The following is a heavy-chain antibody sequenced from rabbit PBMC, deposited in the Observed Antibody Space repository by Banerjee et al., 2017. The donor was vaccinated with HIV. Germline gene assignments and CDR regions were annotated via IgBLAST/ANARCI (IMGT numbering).Heavy chain of an antibody. J-gene: IGHJ3*01. D-gene: IGHD2-1*01. V-gene: IGHV1S7*01. CDR2: IDLVFGST. Sequence: QLKESGGGLVQPGGSLKLSCKASGFDFSSYYMSWVRQAPGKGLEWIGYIDLVFGSTYYANWVNGRFTISSHNAQNTLYLQLNSLTAADTATYFCARRATMTLVMSLWGQGTLVTVS. CDR3: ARRATMTLVMSL. CDR1: GFDFSSYY.